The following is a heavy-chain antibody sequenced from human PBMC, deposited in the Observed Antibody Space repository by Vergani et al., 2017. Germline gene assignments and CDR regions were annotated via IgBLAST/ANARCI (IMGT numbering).Heavy chain of an antibody. CDR3: ARSDDSSGYYQRAFDY. D-gene: IGHD3-22*01. CDR1: GFTFSSYG. J-gene: IGHJ4*02. V-gene: IGHV3-33*01. CDR2: IWYDGSNK. Sequence: QVQLVESGGGVVQPGRSLRLSCAASGFTFSSYGMHWVRQAPGKGLEWVAVIWYDGSNKYYADSVKGRFTISRDNSKNTLYLQMNSLRAEDTAAYYCARSDDSSGYYQRAFDYWGQGTLVTVSS.